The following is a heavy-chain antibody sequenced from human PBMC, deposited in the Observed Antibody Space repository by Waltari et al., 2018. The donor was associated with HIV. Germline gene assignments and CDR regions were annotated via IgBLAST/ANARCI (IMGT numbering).Heavy chain of an antibody. Sequence: QVQLVQSGAEVKKPGASVKVSCKASGYTFTDYYIHWGRRAPGQGLEWMGWINLKTGGTNYAQTFQGRVSMTRASSINTAFMELYRLRFDDTAIYYCARDGDVGSTDYWGQGTLVTVSS. V-gene: IGHV1-2*02. D-gene: IGHD1-26*01. CDR1: GYTFTDYY. CDR3: ARDGDVGSTDY. J-gene: IGHJ4*02. CDR2: INLKTGGT.